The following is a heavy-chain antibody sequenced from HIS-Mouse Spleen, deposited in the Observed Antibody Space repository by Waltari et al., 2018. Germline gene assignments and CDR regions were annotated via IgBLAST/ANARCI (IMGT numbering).Heavy chain of an antibody. J-gene: IGHJ4*02. CDR3: AKASSGWLDY. V-gene: IGHV3-30*18. CDR2: ISYDGSNK. CDR1: GFTFSSHG. Sequence: QVQLVESGGGVVQPGRSLRLSCAASGFTFSSHGMHWVRQAPGKGRGWVAVISYDGSNKSYADSVKGRFTISRDNSKNTLYLQMNSLRAEDTAVYYCAKASSGWLDYWGQGTLVTVSS. D-gene: IGHD6-19*01.